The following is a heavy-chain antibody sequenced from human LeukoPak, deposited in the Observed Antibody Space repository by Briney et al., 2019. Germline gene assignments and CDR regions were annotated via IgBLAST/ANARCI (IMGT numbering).Heavy chain of an antibody. CDR3: ARDRSSSSSRYYYGMDV. Sequence: GGSLRLSCAASGFAFSTYAMHWVRQAPGKGLEWVAVIWYDGSNKYYADSVKGRFTISRDNSKNTLYLQMNSLRAEDTAVYYCARDRSSSSSRYYYGMDVWGQGTTVTVSS. D-gene: IGHD6-6*01. CDR1: GFAFSTYA. J-gene: IGHJ6*02. CDR2: IWYDGSNK. V-gene: IGHV3-33*08.